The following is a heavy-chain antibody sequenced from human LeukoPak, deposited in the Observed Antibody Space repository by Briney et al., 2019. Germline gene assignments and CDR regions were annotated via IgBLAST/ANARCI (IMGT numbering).Heavy chain of an antibody. J-gene: IGHJ4*02. V-gene: IGHV3-21*01. CDR1: GFAFSSYS. CDR3: ARFKYSSPYYFDY. Sequence: PGGSLRLSCAASGFAFSSYSMNWARQAPGKGLEWVSSISSSSSYIYYADSVKGRFTISRDNAKNSLYLQMNSLRAEDTAVYYCARFKYSSPYYFDYWGQGTLVTVSS. CDR2: ISSSSSYI. D-gene: IGHD6-6*01.